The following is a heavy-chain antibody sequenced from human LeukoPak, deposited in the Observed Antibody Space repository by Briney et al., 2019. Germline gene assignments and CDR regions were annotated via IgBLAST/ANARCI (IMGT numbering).Heavy chain of an antibody. D-gene: IGHD3-10*01. CDR3: AKGPRITMVRGVIIFDY. CDR1: GFTFSSYA. J-gene: IGHJ4*02. CDR2: ISGSGGST. V-gene: IGHV3-23*01. Sequence: PGGSLRLSCAASGFTFSSYAMHWVRQAPGKGLEWVSAISGSGGSTYYADSVKGRFTISRDNSKNTLYLQMNSLRAEDTAVYYCAKGPRITMVRGVIIFDYWGQGTLVTVSS.